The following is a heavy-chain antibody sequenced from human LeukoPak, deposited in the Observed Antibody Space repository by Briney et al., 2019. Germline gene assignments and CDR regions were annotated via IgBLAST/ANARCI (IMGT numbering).Heavy chain of an antibody. Sequence: ASVKVCCKASGYTFTDYYMHWVRQAPGQGLEWVGLINPNSGGTDYAEKFQGRVTMTRDTSTSTAYMELSRLRSDDTAVYYCARGSLDYWGQGTLVTVSS. CDR2: INPNSGGT. CDR1: GYTFTDYY. V-gene: IGHV1-2*02. CDR3: ARGSLDY. J-gene: IGHJ4*02.